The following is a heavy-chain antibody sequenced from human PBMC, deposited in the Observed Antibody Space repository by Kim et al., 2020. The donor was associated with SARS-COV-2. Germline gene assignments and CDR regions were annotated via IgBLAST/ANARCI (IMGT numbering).Heavy chain of an antibody. CDR3: AKDETDNWNYEGIDY. J-gene: IGHJ4*02. Sequence: GGSLRLSCAASGFTFSSYGMHWVRQAPGKGLEWVAVISYDGSNKYYADSVKGRFTISRDNSKNTLYLQMNSLRAEDTAVYYCAKDETDNWNYEGIDYWGQGTLVTVSS. V-gene: IGHV3-30*18. D-gene: IGHD1-7*01. CDR2: ISYDGSNK. CDR1: GFTFSSYG.